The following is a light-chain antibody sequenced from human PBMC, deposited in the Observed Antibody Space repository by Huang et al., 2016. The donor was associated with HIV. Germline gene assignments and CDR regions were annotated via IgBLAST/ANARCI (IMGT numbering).Light chain of an antibody. CDR2: AAS. CDR1: QSVSSN. CDR3: QQFSKWPFT. V-gene: IGKV3-15*01. Sequence: EIVMTQSPATLSVSPGERATLSCRASQSVSSNVAWYQQTPGQAPRLLFYAASTRATGIPEFTLTISSLQSEDFAVYYCQQFSKWPFTFGPGTKVEVK. J-gene: IGKJ3*01.